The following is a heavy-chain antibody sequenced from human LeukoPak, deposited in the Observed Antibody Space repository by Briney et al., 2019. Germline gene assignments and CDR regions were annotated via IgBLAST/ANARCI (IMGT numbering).Heavy chain of an antibody. CDR2: IKQDGSEK. CDR1: GFTFSSYW. J-gene: IGHJ4*02. V-gene: IGHV3-7*01. CDR3: ARGGNSGLPWWHYFDY. D-gene: IGHD4-23*01. Sequence: GGSLRLSCAASGFTFSSYWMSWVRQAPGKGLEWVANIKQDGSEKYYVDSVKGRFTISRDNAKNSLYLQMNSLRAEDTAVYYCARGGNSGLPWWHYFDYWGQGTLVTVSS.